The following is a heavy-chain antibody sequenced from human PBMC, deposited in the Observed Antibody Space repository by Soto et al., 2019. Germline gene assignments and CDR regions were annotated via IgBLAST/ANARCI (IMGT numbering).Heavy chain of an antibody. V-gene: IGHV1-18*01. J-gene: IGHJ4*02. Sequence: QVQLLQSGAEVKKPGASVKVSCKVSGYSFSNYGITWVRQAPGQGLEWMGWISVYDGKTAYAQKVQDRVTVTIDTTTSTAYMEQRSLRSDDTAVYHCARAVPYSVGARLDYWGQGTLVTVSS. CDR1: GYSFSNYG. CDR2: ISVYDGKT. D-gene: IGHD1-26*01. CDR3: ARAVPYSVGARLDY.